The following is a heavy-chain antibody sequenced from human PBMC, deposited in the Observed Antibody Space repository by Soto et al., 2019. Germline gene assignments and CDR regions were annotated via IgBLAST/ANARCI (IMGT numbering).Heavy chain of an antibody. CDR2: ISAYNGNT. V-gene: IGHV1-18*01. Sequence: ASVKVSCKASGYTFTSYGISWVRQAPGQGLEWMGWISAYNGNTNYAQKLQGRVTMTTDTSTSTAYMELRSLRSDDTAVYYCGRDRQLGDIVLVPAATNWFDPWGQGTLVTVSS. D-gene: IGHD2-2*01. J-gene: IGHJ5*02. CDR1: GYTFTSYG. CDR3: GRDRQLGDIVLVPAATNWFDP.